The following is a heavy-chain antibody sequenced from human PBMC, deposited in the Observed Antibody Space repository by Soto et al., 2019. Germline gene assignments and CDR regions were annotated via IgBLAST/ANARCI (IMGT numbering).Heavy chain of an antibody. Sequence: SETLSLTCTVSGDSITSNSYFWAWIRQPPGKGLEWIGSIYYSGTTYYNPSLKSRVTISVDRSRNQFSLKLSSVTAANTAVYYCARNFAVDYYKHWGQGALGTGFS. J-gene: IGHJ4*02. CDR1: GDSITSNSYF. CDR3: ARNFAVDYYKH. CDR2: IYYSGTT. D-gene: IGHD1-26*01. V-gene: IGHV4-39*01.